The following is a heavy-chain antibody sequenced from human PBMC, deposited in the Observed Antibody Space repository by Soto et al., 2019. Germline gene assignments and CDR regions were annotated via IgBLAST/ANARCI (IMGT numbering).Heavy chain of an antibody. Sequence: EVQLVQSGAEVKKPGESLKISCKGSGYSFTSYWIGWVRQMPGKGLEWMGIIYPGDSDTRYSPSFQGQVTISADKSISTAYLQWSSLKASDTAMYYCARLVAIAVRPVRTQGFTNWGQGTLVTVSS. J-gene: IGHJ4*02. CDR1: GYSFTSYW. CDR2: IYPGDSDT. D-gene: IGHD2-15*01. CDR3: ARLVAIAVRPVRTQGFTN. V-gene: IGHV5-51*01.